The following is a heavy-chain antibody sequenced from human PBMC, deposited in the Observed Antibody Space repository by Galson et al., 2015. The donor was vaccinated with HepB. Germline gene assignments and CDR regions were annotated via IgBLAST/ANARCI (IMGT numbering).Heavy chain of an antibody. D-gene: IGHD3-10*01. CDR2: IIPMLGIA. CDR1: GGTFSSNA. Sequence: SVKVSCKASGGTFSSNAINWVRQAPGQGLEWMGRIIPMLGIANYAQKFQGRVTITADKYTSTAYMELSSLRSEDTALYYCAREGLGELPRFDPWGQGTWSPSPQ. V-gene: IGHV1-69*04. CDR3: AREGLGELPRFDP. J-gene: IGHJ5*02.